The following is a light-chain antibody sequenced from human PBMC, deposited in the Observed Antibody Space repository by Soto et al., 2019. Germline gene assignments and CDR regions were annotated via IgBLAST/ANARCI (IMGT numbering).Light chain of an antibody. V-gene: IGKV1-5*03. CDR3: QQYNSYWT. Sequence: DIQMTQSPSTLSASVGDRVTITCRASQSISSWLAWYQQKPGKAPKLLIYKASSLESGVPSRFSGSGSGTEFTRTISSLQPDVFATYYCQQYNSYWTFGQGTKVEIK. CDR1: QSISSW. CDR2: KAS. J-gene: IGKJ1*01.